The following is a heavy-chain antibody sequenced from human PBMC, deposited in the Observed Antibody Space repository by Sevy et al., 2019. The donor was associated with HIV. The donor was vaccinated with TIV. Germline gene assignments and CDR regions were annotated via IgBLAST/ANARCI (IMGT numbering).Heavy chain of an antibody. Sequence: GGSLRLSCAASGFTFSSYGMHWVRQAPGKGLEWVAVISNDGSNKYYADSVKGRFTIARDNSKNTLYLQMNSLRAEDTAVFYCARSTSSSPKHYYDSGGSQGYFEYWGQGTLVTVSS. CDR1: GFTFSSYG. CDR2: ISNDGSNK. CDR3: ARSTSSSPKHYYDSGGSQGYFEY. V-gene: IGHV3-30*03. D-gene: IGHD3-22*01. J-gene: IGHJ4*02.